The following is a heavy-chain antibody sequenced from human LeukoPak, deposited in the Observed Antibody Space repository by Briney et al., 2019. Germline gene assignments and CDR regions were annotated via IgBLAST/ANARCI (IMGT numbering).Heavy chain of an antibody. CDR1: GFTVSSNY. J-gene: IGHJ4*02. CDR3: AGEGPPSYYYDSSGYYGNYFDY. D-gene: IGHD3-22*01. Sequence: GGSLRLSCAASGFTVSSNYMSWVRQAPGKGLEWVSVIYSGGSTYYADSVKGRFTISRDNSKNTLYLQMNSLRAEDTAVHYCAGEGPPSYYYDSSGYYGNYFDYWGQGTLVTVSS. CDR2: IYSGGST. V-gene: IGHV3-66*01.